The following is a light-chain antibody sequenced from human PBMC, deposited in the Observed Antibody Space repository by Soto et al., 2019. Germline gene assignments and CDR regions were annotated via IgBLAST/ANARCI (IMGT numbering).Light chain of an antibody. CDR3: SSYTTSSTYV. CDR2: EVS. Sequence: QSALTQPASVSGSPGQSTTISCTGTSSDVGSYNYVSWYQQHPGRAPRLMIYEVSNRPSGVSNRFSGSKSGNTASLTISGLQAEDEADYYCSSYTTSSTYVFGPGTKLIVL. J-gene: IGLJ1*01. CDR1: SSDVGSYNY. V-gene: IGLV2-14*01.